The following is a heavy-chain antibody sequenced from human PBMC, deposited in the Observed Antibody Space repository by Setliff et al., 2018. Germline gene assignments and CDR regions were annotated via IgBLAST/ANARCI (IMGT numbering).Heavy chain of an antibody. CDR2: ISTSGNT. CDR3: ARDQWVRSPPLYFSYSMDV. J-gene: IGHJ6*02. V-gene: IGHV4-59*10. CDR1: GDSFSDYY. D-gene: IGHD5-12*01. Sequence: SETLSLTCAVYGDSFSDYYWSWIRQPPGKGLEWIGRISTSGNTNYNPSLKSRVTVSLDTSKNQFSLKLTSMTAADTAVYYCARDQWVRSPPLYFSYSMDVWGQGTTVTVSS.